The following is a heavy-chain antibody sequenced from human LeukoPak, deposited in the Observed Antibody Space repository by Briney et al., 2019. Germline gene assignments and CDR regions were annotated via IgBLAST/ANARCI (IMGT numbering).Heavy chain of an antibody. J-gene: IGHJ4*02. CDR3: ARVVLGISLRTDFDY. CDR1: GDSITSTSYY. Sequence: PSETLSLTCSVSGDSITSTSYYWGWIRQPPEKGLEWIGSVYYTGGTYYSPSLKSRVTISVDTSKNQFSLKLSSVTAADTAVYYCARVVLGISLRTDFDYWGQGTLVTVSS. CDR2: VYYTGGT. V-gene: IGHV4-39*07. D-gene: IGHD3/OR15-3a*01.